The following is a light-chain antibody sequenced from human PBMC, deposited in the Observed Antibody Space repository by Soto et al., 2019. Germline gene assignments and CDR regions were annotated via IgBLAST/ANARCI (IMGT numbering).Light chain of an antibody. CDR1: SSDVGGYNY. Sequence: QSVLTQPASVSGSPGQSITISCTGTSSDVGGYNYVPWYQQYPGKAPKIMIYDVINRPSGVSNRFSGSKSGNTASLTISGLQTEDEADYYCSSYTTSNTRVVFGGGTKLTVL. V-gene: IGLV2-14*03. CDR3: SSYTTSNTRVV. J-gene: IGLJ3*02. CDR2: DVI.